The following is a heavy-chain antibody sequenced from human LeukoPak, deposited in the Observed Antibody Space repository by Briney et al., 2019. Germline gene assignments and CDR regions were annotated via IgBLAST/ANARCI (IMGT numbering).Heavy chain of an antibody. D-gene: IGHD3-10*01. CDR3: ARGPRYYYGSGSYNFDY. V-gene: IGHV3-23*01. J-gene: IGHJ4*02. CDR2: ISGSGGST. CDR1: GFTFSSYG. Sequence: GGSLRLSCAASGFTFSSYGMSWVRQAPGKGLEWVSAISGSGGSTYYADSVKGRFTISRDNSKNTLYLQMNSLRAEDTAVYYCARGPRYYYGSGSYNFDYWGQGTLVTVSS.